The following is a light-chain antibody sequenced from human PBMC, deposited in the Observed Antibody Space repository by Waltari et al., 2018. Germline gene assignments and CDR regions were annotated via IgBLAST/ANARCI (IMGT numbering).Light chain of an antibody. V-gene: IGKV1-39*01. J-gene: IGKJ2*01. CDR1: QSISSY. Sequence: DIQMTQSPSSLSASVAERVTITCRASQSISSYLNWYQQNPGKAPKLLIYAASSLQSGIPSRFSGSGSGTDFTLTISSLQPEDFATYYCQQSYSTPITFGQGTKLEI. CDR3: QQSYSTPIT. CDR2: AAS.